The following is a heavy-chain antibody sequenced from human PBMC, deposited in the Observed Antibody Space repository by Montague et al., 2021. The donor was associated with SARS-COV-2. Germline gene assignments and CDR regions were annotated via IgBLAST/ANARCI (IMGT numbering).Heavy chain of an antibody. CDR1: GGSISSYY. CDR2: INYSGST. CDR3: ARNLVVHYWYGMDV. Sequence: SETLSLTCTVAGGSISSYYWSWIRQPPGKGLEWIGYINYSGSTNHNPSLKSRVTISVDTSKNQFSLNLSSVTAADTAVYYCARNLVVHYWYGMDVWGQGTTVTVSS. D-gene: IGHD2-15*01. J-gene: IGHJ6*02. V-gene: IGHV4-59*01.